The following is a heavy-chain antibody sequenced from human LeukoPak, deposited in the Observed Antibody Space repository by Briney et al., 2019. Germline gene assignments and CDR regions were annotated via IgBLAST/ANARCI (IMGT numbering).Heavy chain of an antibody. CDR1: GFSFNNAW. Sequence: GGSLRLSCAASGFSFNNAWMSWVRLAPGKGLEWVGRIKSKTDGGTTDYAAPVKGRFTISRDDSKNTVYLQMNSLKTEDTAVCYCTRKGAAAFFDYWGQGTLVTVSS. D-gene: IGHD6-13*01. CDR3: TRKGAAAFFDY. CDR2: IKSKTDGGTT. V-gene: IGHV3-15*01. J-gene: IGHJ4*02.